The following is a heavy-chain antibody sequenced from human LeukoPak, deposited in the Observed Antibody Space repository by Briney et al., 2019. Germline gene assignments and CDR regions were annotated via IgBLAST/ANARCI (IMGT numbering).Heavy chain of an antibody. CDR1: GGSISSYY. CDR2: IYTSGSA. D-gene: IGHD5-24*01. V-gene: IGHV4-4*07. Sequence: KPSETLSLTCTVSGGSISSYYWSWIRQPAGKGLEWIGRIYTSGSANYNPSLKSRVTMSVDTSKNQFSLKLSSVTAADTAVYYCARGRDGYNYAAFDIWGQGTMVTVSS. CDR3: ARGRDGYNYAAFDI. J-gene: IGHJ3*02.